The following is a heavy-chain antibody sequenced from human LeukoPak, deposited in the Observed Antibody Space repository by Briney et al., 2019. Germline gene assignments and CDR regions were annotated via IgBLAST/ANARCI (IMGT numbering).Heavy chain of an antibody. CDR1: GYTFTGYY. CDR2: INPNSGGT. D-gene: IGHD1/OR15-1a*01. J-gene: IGHJ4*02. CDR3: ARFKVNKGKSRHIDY. Sequence: ASVKVSCKASGYTFTGYYMHWMRQAPGQGLEWMGWINPNSGGTNYAQKFQGRVTMTRDTSISTAYMELSRLRSDDTAVYYCARFKVNKGKSRHIDYWGQGTLVTVSS. V-gene: IGHV1-2*02.